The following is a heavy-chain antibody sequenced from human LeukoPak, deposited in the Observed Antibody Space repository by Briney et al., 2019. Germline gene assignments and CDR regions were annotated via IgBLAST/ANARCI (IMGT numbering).Heavy chain of an antibody. J-gene: IGHJ4*02. CDR2: ISSSSSYI. CDR1: GFTFSSYS. Sequence: GGSLRLSCAASGFTFSSYSMNWVRQAPGKGLEWVSSISSSSSYIYYADSVKGRFTISRDNAKNSLYLQMNSLRAEDTAVYYCARDGRYCSSTSCYIDYWGQGTLVTVSS. CDR3: ARDGRYCSSTSCYIDY. D-gene: IGHD2-2*02. V-gene: IGHV3-21*01.